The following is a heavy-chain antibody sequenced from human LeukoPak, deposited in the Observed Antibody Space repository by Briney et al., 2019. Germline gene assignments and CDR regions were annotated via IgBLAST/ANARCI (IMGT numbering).Heavy chain of an antibody. D-gene: IGHD3-22*01. CDR2: IYTSGST. CDR1: GGSISSYY. J-gene: IGHJ3*02. Sequence: SETLSLTSTGSGGSISSYYWSWIRQPAGKGLEWIGRIYTSGSTNYNPSLKSRVTMSVDTSKNQFSLKLSSVTAADTAVYYCARRRRGGYDRSGYYGDAFDIWGQGTMVTVSS. CDR3: ARRRRGGYDRSGYYGDAFDI. V-gene: IGHV4-4*07.